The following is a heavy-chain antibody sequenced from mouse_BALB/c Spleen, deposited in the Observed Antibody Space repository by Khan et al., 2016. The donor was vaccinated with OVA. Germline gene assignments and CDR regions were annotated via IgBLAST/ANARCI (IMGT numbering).Heavy chain of an antibody. Sequence: EVELVESGGGLVKPGGSLKLSCAASGFTFSGYAMSWVRQTPAKRLEWVAEISGGGSNTYYPDTVTGRFTISRDNAKNTLYLEMSSLRSEDTARYYCARDRYYGSSPDWFAYWGQGTLVTVSA. D-gene: IGHD1-1*01. CDR1: GFTFSGYA. CDR3: ARDRYYGSSPDWFAY. V-gene: IGHV5-9-4*01. J-gene: IGHJ3*01. CDR2: ISGGGSNT.